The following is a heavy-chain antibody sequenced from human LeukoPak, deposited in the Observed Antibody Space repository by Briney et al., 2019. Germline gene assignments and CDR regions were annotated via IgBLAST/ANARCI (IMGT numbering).Heavy chain of an antibody. J-gene: IGHJ5*02. CDR1: GGSISSGNYY. D-gene: IGHD3-22*01. V-gene: IGHV4-61*02. Sequence: PSETLSLTCTVSGGSISSGNYYWTWIRQPAGKGLEWIGRIYTSGGTSGTTYYNPSLKSRVTISVDTSKNQFSLKLSSVTAADTAVYYCAWGDTSGYPFAPWGQGTLVTVSS. CDR3: AWGDTSGYPFAP. CDR2: IYTSGGTSGTT.